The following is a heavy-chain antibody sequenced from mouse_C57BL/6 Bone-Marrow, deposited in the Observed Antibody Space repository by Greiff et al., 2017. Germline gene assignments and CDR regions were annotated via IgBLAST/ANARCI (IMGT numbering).Heavy chain of an antibody. CDR2: IDPSDSYT. CDR3: ARSSSTMVGAY. Sequence: VQLQQPGAELVMPGASVKLSCKACGYTFTSYWMHWVKQRPGQGLEWIGEIDPSDSYTNYNQKFKGKSTLTVDKSSSTAYMQLSSLTSEDSAVYYCARSSSTMVGAYWGQGTLVTVSA. CDR1: GYTFTSYW. J-gene: IGHJ3*01. V-gene: IGHV1-69*01. D-gene: IGHD2-1*01.